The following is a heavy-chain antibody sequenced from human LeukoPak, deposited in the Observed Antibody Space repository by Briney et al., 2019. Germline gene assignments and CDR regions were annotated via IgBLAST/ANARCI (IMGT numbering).Heavy chain of an antibody. J-gene: IGHJ4*02. Sequence: GGSLRLSCAASGFTFDDYGMSWVRQAPGKGLEWVSGINWNGGGTGYADSVKGRFTISRDNAKNSLYLQMNSLRAEDTALYYCARRRGVIVVVGPFDLWGQGTLVSVSS. D-gene: IGHD3-22*01. CDR2: INWNGGGT. CDR1: GFTFDDYG. CDR3: ARRRGVIVVVGPFDL. V-gene: IGHV3-20*04.